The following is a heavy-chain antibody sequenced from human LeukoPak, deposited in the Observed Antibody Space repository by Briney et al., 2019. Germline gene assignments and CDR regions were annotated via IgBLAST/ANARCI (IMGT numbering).Heavy chain of an antibody. D-gene: IGHD3-10*01. V-gene: IGHV1-8*01. CDR1: GYTFTSYD. CDR2: ISPNSGNT. CDR3: ARGTVGPLWFGGY. Sequence: GASVKVSCKASGYTFTSYDINWVRQATGQGLEWMGWISPNSGNTGYAQKFQGRVTMTRNTSISTAYMELSSLRSEDTPVYYCARGTVGPLWFGGYWGQGTLVTVSS. J-gene: IGHJ4*02.